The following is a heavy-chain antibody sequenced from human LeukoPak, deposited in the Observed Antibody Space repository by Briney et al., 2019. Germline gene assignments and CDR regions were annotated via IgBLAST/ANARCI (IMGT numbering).Heavy chain of an antibody. D-gene: IGHD4-17*01. CDR1: GFTFSSYA. CDR2: ISYDGSNK. V-gene: IGHV3-30*04. Sequence: GGSLRLSCAASGFTFSSYAMHWVRQAPGKGLEWVAVISYDGSNKYYADSVKGRFTISRDNSKNTLYLQMNSLRAEDTAVYYCARLTVTSHPFDYWGQGTLVTVSS. CDR3: ARLTVTSHPFDY. J-gene: IGHJ4*02.